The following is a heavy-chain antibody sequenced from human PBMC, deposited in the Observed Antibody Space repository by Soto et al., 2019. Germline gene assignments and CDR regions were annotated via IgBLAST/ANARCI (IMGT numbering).Heavy chain of an antibody. J-gene: IGHJ6*03. D-gene: IGHD3-9*01. Sequence: PSETLSLTCTVSGGSISGYYWGWIRQPPGKGLEWIGYMYYSGSTNYKPSLKSRVTISVDTSKNQFSLNLSSVTAADTAVYHCARMGSETFFDFLTGYPQHSDYYYMAVWGKGTTVPVSS. V-gene: IGHV4-59*08. CDR3: ARMGSETFFDFLTGYPQHSDYYYMAV. CDR1: GGSISGYY. CDR2: MYYSGST.